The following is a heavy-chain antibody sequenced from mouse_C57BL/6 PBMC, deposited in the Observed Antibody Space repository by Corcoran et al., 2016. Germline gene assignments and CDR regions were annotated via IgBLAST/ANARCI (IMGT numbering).Heavy chain of an antibody. CDR3: APIYYVNSLYYFDS. D-gene: IGHD2-1*01. CDR2: INTYSGVP. J-gene: IGHJ2*02. CDR1: GYTFKTYG. V-gene: IGHV9-3*01. Sequence: QNQLVQSGPELKKPGETVKISCKASGYTFKTYGKSWVKQAPGKGLKWVSGINTYSGVPTYADDFKGRFSFSLENSASTAYLQINNLKNEDTATYFCAPIYYVNSLYYFDSLGKASSLTVP.